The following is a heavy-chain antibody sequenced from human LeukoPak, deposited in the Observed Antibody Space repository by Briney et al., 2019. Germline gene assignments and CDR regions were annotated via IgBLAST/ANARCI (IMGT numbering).Heavy chain of an antibody. CDR1: GFTFSRYT. V-gene: IGHV3-21*01. CDR3: ARKEYFDY. CDR2: ISGSSTYI. Sequence: GGSLRLSCAASGFTFSRYTMNWVRQAPGKGLEWVSSISGSSTYIYYADSVKGRFTISRDNAKNSLFLQMNSLRAEDTAVYYCARKEYFDYWGQGTLVTVSS. J-gene: IGHJ4*02.